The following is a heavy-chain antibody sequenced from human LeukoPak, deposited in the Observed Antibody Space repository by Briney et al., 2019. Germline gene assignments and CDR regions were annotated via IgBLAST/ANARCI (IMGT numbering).Heavy chain of an antibody. CDR3: TRVEETATTAAIIRKYSYYYYYMDV. CDR1: GFTFSSHG. CDR2: ISSSSRFI. D-gene: IGHD4-11*01. J-gene: IGHJ6*03. V-gene: IGHV3-21*01. Sequence: GGTLRLSCVASGFTFSSHGMNWVRQAPGKGLEWVSLISSSSRFIYYGDSVKGRFTISRDNAKNSLYLQMSSLRAEDTAVYYCTRVEETATTAAIIRKYSYYYYYMDVWGKGNTVTVSS.